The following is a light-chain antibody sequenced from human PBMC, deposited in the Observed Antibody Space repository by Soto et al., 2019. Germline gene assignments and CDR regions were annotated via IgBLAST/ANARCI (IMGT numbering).Light chain of an antibody. V-gene: IGLV1-44*01. CDR2: SNN. CDR3: AAWDDSLNGYV. J-gene: IGLJ1*01. Sequence: QSALTQPPSASGTPGQRVTISCSGSSSNIGSNTVNWYQQLPGTAPKLLIYSNNQRPSGVPDRFSGSKAGTSASLAISGLQFEDEADYYCAAWDDSLNGYVFGTGTQLTVL. CDR1: SSNIGSNT.